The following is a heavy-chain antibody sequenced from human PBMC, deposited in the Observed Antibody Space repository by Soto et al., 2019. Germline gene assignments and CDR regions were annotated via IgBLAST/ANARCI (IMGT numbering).Heavy chain of an antibody. D-gene: IGHD3-10*01. CDR3: ASQITMVRGVPDY. J-gene: IGHJ4*02. CDR1: GGSISSSSYY. Sequence: SETLSLTCTVSGGSISSSSYYWGWIRQPPGKGLEWIGSIYYSGSTYYNPSLKSRVTISVDTSKNQFSLKLSSVTAADTAVYYCASQITMVRGVPDYWGQGTLVTVSS. CDR2: IYYSGST. V-gene: IGHV4-39*01.